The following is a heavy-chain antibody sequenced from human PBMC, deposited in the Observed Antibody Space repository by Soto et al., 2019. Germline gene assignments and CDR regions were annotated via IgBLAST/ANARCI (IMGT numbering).Heavy chain of an antibody. Sequence: PGGSLRLSCAASGFTFSDFYMSWVRQTPGQGLEWVSYISGSGATTNYADSVKGRFTISRDNSKNMLYLQMNSLRAEDTALYYCASRTSGYWGQGTVVTVSS. CDR2: ISGSGATT. CDR1: GFTFSDFY. J-gene: IGHJ4*02. V-gene: IGHV3-23*01. CDR3: ASRTSGY.